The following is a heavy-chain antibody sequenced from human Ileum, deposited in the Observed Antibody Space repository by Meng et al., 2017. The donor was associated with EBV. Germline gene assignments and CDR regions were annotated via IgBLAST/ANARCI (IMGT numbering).Heavy chain of an antibody. V-gene: IGHV4-39*01. J-gene: IGHJ4*02. Sequence: QLQLQESGPGLLKPSETLSLPCTVSGGSISSSDYYWGWIRQPPGKGLEWIGSLYFSGSTYSNPSLESRVTISVDTSNNQFSLKLSSVTAADTAVYYCARRGYSSGWYAYDYWGQGTLVTVSS. CDR3: ARRGYSSGWYAYDY. CDR2: LYFSGST. CDR1: GGSISSSDYY. D-gene: IGHD6-19*01.